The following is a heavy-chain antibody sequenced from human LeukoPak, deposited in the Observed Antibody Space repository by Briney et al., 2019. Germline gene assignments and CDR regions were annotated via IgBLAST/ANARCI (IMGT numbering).Heavy chain of an antibody. J-gene: IGHJ4*02. CDR1: RFTFTNYS. D-gene: IGHD3-10*01. V-gene: IGHV3-20*04. CDR3: ARDHRSITMVRGVIWYY. Sequence: GGSLRLSCAASRFTFTNYSMSWVRQAPGKGLEWVSGINWNGGSTGYADSVKGRFTISRDNAKNSLYLQMNSLRAEDTALYYCARDHRSITMVRGVIWYYWGQGTLVTVSS. CDR2: INWNGGST.